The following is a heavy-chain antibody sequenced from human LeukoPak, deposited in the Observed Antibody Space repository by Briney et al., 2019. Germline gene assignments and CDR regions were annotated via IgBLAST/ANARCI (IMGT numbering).Heavy chain of an antibody. CDR1: GYTFTGYY. CDR2: INPNSGGT. D-gene: IGHD6-19*01. V-gene: IGHV1-2*02. J-gene: IGHJ5*02. CDR3: ARDGQQWLVREWFDP. Sequence: ASVKVSCKASGYTFTGYYMHWVRQAPGQGLEWMGWINPNSGGTNYAQKFQGRVTMTRDMSTSTVYMELSSLRSEDTAVYYCARDGQQWLVREWFDPWGQGTLVTVSS.